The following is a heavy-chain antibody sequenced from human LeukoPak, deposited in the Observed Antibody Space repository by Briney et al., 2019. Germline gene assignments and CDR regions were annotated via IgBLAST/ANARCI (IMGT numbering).Heavy chain of an antibody. D-gene: IGHD3-3*01. CDR1: GLTVSTNY. V-gene: IGHV3-53*01. J-gene: IGHJ4*02. Sequence: GGSVRLSCAVSGLTVSTNYMNWVRQAPGKGLEWVSVVYSGGITNYADSVKGRFTISRDNAKNSLYLQMNSLRAEDTAVYYCARDGWSGYYYLDYWGQGTLVTVSS. CDR3: ARDGWSGYYYLDY. CDR2: VYSGGIT.